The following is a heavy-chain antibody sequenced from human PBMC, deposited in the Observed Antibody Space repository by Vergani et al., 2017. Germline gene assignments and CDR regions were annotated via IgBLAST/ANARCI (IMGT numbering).Heavy chain of an antibody. J-gene: IGHJ6*02. CDR1: GFTFSSYA. V-gene: IGHV3-23*01. Sequence: EVQLLESGGGLVQPGGSLRLSCAASGFTFSSYAMSWVRQAPGKGLEWVSAISGSGGSTYYADSVKGRFTISRDNSKNTLYLQMNSLRAEDTAVYYCAKNWGINDFWSGTGSEGGMDVWGQGTMVTVSS. CDR2: ISGSGGST. D-gene: IGHD3-3*01. CDR3: AKNWGINDFWSGTGSEGGMDV.